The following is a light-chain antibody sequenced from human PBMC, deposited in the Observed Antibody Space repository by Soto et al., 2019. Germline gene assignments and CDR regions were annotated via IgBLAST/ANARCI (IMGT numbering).Light chain of an antibody. J-gene: IGLJ1*01. CDR1: SSDVGGYKY. CDR2: EVN. V-gene: IGLV2-8*01. Sequence: QSVLTQPPSASGSPGQSVTISCTGTSSDVGGYKYVSWYQQHPGKAPKLMIYEVNKRPSGVPARFSGSKSGNTASLTVSGLQAEDEADYYCSSYGGTNTLYVFGTGTKLTVL. CDR3: SSYGGTNTLYV.